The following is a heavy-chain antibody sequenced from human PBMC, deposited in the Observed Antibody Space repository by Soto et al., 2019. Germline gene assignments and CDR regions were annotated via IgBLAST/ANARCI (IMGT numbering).Heavy chain of an antibody. Sequence: GASVKVSCKASGYTFTSYGISWVRQAPGQGLEWMGWISAYNGNTNYAQKLQGRVTMTTDTSTSTAYMELRSLRSDDTAVYYCARWSVSGWPEPDNWFNPWGQGTLVTVSS. D-gene: IGHD6-19*01. CDR2: ISAYNGNT. V-gene: IGHV1-18*04. CDR1: GYTFTSYG. J-gene: IGHJ5*02. CDR3: ARWSVSGWPEPDNWFNP.